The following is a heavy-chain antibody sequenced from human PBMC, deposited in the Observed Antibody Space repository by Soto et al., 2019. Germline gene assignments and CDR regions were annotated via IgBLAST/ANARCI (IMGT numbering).Heavy chain of an antibody. V-gene: IGHV4-31*03. CDR3: ARDYSNYDGGDYYYYGMDV. J-gene: IGHJ6*02. CDR2: IYYSGST. D-gene: IGHD4-4*01. CDR1: GGSISSGGYY. Sequence: TLSLTCTVSGGSISSGGYYWSWIRQHPGKGLEWIGYIYYSGSTYYNPSLKSRVTISVDTSKNQFSLKLSSVTAADTAVYYCARDYSNYDGGDYYYYGMDVWGQGTTVTVSS.